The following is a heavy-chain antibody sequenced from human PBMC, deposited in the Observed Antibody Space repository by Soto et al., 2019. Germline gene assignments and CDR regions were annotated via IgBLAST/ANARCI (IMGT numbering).Heavy chain of an antibody. CDR2: ISAYNGNT. CDR3: ARVPLLTGYYPLYC. V-gene: IGHV1-18*01. Sequence: ASVKVSCKASGYTFTSYGISWVRQAPGQGLEWMGWISAYNGNTNYAQKLQGRVTMTTDTSTSTAYMELRSLRSDDTAVYYCARVPLLTGYYPLYCWGQGTLVTVSS. D-gene: IGHD3-9*01. J-gene: IGHJ4*02. CDR1: GYTFTSYG.